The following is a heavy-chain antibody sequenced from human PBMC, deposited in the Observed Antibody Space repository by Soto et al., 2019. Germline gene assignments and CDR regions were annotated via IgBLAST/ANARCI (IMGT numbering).Heavy chain of an antibody. Sequence: GGSLRLSCAASGFTFSSYDMHWVRQATGKGLEWVSAIGTAGDTYYPGSVKGRFTISRENAKNSLYLQMNSLRAGDTAVYYCARGSDDGAFDIWGQGTMVTVSS. CDR2: IGTAGDT. J-gene: IGHJ3*02. V-gene: IGHV3-13*01. CDR3: ARGSDDGAFDI. CDR1: GFTFSSYD.